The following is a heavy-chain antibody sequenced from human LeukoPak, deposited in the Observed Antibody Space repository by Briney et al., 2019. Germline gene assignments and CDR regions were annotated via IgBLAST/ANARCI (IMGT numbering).Heavy chain of an antibody. CDR1: GYTFTGYY. CDR2: INPNSGGT. J-gene: IGHJ6*03. V-gene: IGHV1-2*02. Sequence: ASVKVSCKASGYTFTGYYMHWVRQAPGQGLEWMGWINPNSGGTNYAQKFQGRVTMTRDTFISTAYMELSRLRSDDTAVYYCARDPAIYYGSDYYMDVWGKGTTVTISS. CDR3: ARDPAIYYGSDYYMDV. D-gene: IGHD3-10*01.